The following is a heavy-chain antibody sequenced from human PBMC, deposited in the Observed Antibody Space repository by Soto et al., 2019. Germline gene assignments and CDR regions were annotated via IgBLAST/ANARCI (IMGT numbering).Heavy chain of an antibody. D-gene: IGHD3-16*01. V-gene: IGHV2-5*02. CDR1: GFSLTTSGVG. J-gene: IGHJ5*02. CDR3: AHRLGPYAAFDP. CDR2: IYWDDDK. Sequence: QITLRESGPTLVKPTQTLTLTCTFSGFSLTTSGVGVGWFRQPPGQALEWLALIYWDDDKRYSPSLKSRLTIXKXTPQNPVGLTMTHLDPVATATYYCAHRLGPYAAFDPRGQGTLVTVSS.